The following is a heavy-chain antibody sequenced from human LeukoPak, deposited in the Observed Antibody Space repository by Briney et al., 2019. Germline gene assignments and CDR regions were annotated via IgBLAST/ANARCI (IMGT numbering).Heavy chain of an antibody. CDR2: ISYDGSNE. Sequence: PGGSLRLSCAASGFTFSSYVMHWVRQAPGKGLEWVAIISYDGSNEYHADSVKGRFTISRDNSKSTLYLQMNSLRAEDTAVYYCAKSVVVVAASAGDWFDPWGQGTLVIVSS. CDR3: AKSVVVVAASAGDWFDP. J-gene: IGHJ5*02. D-gene: IGHD2-15*01. CDR1: GFTFSSYV. V-gene: IGHV3-30*04.